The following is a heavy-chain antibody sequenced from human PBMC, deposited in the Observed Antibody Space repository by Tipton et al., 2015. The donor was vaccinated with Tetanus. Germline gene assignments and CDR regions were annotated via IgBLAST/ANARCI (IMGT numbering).Heavy chain of an antibody. Sequence: QSGAEVKKPGASVKVSCKASGYTFTSYAINWVRQAPGQGPEWMGWISGYNGNTKYAQKLQGRINMTTDTSTSTAYMELRSLRSDDTAVYYCARGGGFGEVYYYYYGMDVWGQGTTVTVSS. CDR2: ISGYNGNT. CDR1: GYTFTSYA. J-gene: IGHJ6*02. D-gene: IGHD3-16*01. CDR3: ARGGGFGEVYYYYYGMDV. V-gene: IGHV1-18*01.